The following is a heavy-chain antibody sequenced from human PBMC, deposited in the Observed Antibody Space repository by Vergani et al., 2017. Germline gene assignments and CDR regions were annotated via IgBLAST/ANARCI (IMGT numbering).Heavy chain of an antibody. CDR1: GGTFSSYA. D-gene: IGHD3-22*01. Sequence: QVQLVQSGAEVKKPGSSVKVSCKASGGTFSSYAISWVRPAPGQGLEWMGRIIPIFGTANYAQKFQGRVTITADESTSTAYMELSSLRSEDTAVYYCARVVVITKGYYYYGMDVWGQGTTVTVSS. CDR2: IIPIFGTA. CDR3: ARVVVITKGYYYYGMDV. V-gene: IGHV1-69*13. J-gene: IGHJ6*02.